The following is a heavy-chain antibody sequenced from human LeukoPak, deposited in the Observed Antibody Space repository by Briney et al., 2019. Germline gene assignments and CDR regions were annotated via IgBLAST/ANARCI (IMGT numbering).Heavy chain of an antibody. CDR1: GYTFISYG. V-gene: IGHV1-18*01. CDR3: ARDSRYSSSGSTHYYYGMDV. J-gene: IGHJ6*02. Sequence: GASVKVSCTASGYTFISYGISWVRQAPGQGHEWMGWISAYNGNTNYGQKLQGRVTMTTDTSTSTAYMELRSLRSDDTAVYYCARDSRYSSSGSTHYYYGMDVWGQGTTVTVSS. D-gene: IGHD6-13*01. CDR2: ISAYNGNT.